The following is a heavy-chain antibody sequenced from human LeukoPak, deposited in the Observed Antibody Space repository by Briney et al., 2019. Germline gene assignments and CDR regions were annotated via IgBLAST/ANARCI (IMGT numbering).Heavy chain of an antibody. CDR2: IYTSGST. J-gene: IGHJ4*02. CDR3: ARRDSAMVFFDL. V-gene: IGHV4-4*09. Sequence: PSETLSLTCTVSGGSISSYYWSWIRQPPGKGLEWIGYIYTSGSTNYNPSLKSRVTISVDTSKNQCSLKLTSVTTADTAVYYCARRDSAMVFFDLWGQGTLVTVS. D-gene: IGHD5-18*01. CDR1: GGSISSYY.